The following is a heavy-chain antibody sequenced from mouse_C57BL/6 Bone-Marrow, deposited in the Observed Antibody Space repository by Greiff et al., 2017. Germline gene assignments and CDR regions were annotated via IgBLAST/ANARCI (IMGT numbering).Heavy chain of an antibody. V-gene: IGHV10-3*01. J-gene: IGHJ2*01. CDR3: VREHYYGSSPGYFDY. CDR1: GFTFNTYA. D-gene: IGHD1-1*01. CDR2: IRSKSSNYAT. Sequence: EVQLVESGGGLVQPKGSLKLSCAASGFTFNTYAMHWVRQAPGKGLEWVARIRSKSSNYATYYADSVKDRFTISRDDSQSMLYLQMNNLKTEDTAMYYCVREHYYGSSPGYFDYWGQGTTLTVSS.